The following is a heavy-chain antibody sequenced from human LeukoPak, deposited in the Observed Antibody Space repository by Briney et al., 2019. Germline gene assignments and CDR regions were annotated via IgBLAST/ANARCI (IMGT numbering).Heavy chain of an antibody. J-gene: IGHJ4*02. CDR1: GYTFTNYD. D-gene: IGHD4-17*01. V-gene: IGHV1-2*02. Sequence: ASVKVSCKASGYTFTNYDINWVRQATGQGLEWMGWINPNSGGTNYAQKFQGRVTMTRDTSISTAYMELSRLRSDDTAVYYCARDIAVTTPLDYWGQGTLVTVSS. CDR2: INPNSGGT. CDR3: ARDIAVTTPLDY.